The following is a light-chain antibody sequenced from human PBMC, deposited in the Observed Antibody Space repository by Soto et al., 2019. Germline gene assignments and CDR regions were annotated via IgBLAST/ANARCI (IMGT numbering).Light chain of an antibody. CDR2: AAS. CDR3: QQTYIVPIT. Sequence: DIQMPQAPSSLSASVGARVTITCRASQTIINYLSWFQQKPGKAPELLIFAASSLQSGVPSRFSGSGAWTDFTLTIRSLQHPDCAVYDCQQTYIVPITSGHRTRLEIK. V-gene: IGKV1-39*01. CDR1: QTIINY. J-gene: IGKJ5*01.